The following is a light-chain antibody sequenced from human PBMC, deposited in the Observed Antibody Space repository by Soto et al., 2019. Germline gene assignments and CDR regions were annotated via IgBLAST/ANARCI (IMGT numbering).Light chain of an antibody. CDR2: NNN. CDR3: QYYGSSLGGSYV. J-gene: IGLJ1*01. Sequence: QSVLTQPAALSGAPGQRVTISCTGSSSNIGAGYDVHWYQRLPGTAPKVLIYNNNNRPSGVPDRFSGSKSGASASRAITGSQAEDEADYYCQYYGSSLGGSYVFGVGTKLTVL. CDR1: SSNIGAGYD. V-gene: IGLV1-40*01.